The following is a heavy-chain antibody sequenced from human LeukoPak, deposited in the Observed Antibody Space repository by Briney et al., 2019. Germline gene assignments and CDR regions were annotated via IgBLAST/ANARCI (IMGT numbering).Heavy chain of an antibody. J-gene: IGHJ4*02. V-gene: IGHV3-48*01. D-gene: IGHD5-24*01. CDR1: GFTFSDYS. Sequence: GGSLRLSCAASGFTFSDYSMNWVRQAPGKGLEWISYIGIDSGNTNYADSVKGRFTISRDKAKNSLYLQMNSLRVGDTAVYYCARDYKYAFDNWGQGTLVTVSS. CDR2: IGIDSGNT. CDR3: ARDYKYAFDN.